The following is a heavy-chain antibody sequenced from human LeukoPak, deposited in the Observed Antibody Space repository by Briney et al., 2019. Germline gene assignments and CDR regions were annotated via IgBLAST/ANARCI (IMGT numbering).Heavy chain of an antibody. V-gene: IGHV1-18*01. CDR1: GYTFTIVG. CDR3: ARDRGSFCSGGSCYAPHIDY. D-gene: IGHD2-15*01. J-gene: IGHJ4*02. Sequence: ASVKVSFKASGYTFTIVGLSWVRQAPGQGPEWMGRISAYNGDTNYAPRMQGRVTMTTDTTTSTAYMELRSLISDDTAVYYCARDRGSFCSGGSCYAPHIDYWGQGTLVTVSS. CDR2: ISAYNGDT.